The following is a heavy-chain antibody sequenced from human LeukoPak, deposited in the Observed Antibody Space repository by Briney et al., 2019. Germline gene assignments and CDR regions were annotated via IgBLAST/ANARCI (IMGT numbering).Heavy chain of an antibody. CDR2: ISAYNGNT. CDR3: ARGSVIDYYGSGSYSRPFDY. V-gene: IGHV1-18*01. CDR1: GYTFTSYG. D-gene: IGHD3-10*01. J-gene: IGHJ4*02. Sequence: ASVKVSCKASGYTFTSYGISWVRQAPGQGLEWMGWISAYNGNTNYAQKLQGRVTMTTDTSTSTAYMELRSLRSDDTAVYYCARGSVIDYYGSGSYSRPFDYWGQGTLVTVSS.